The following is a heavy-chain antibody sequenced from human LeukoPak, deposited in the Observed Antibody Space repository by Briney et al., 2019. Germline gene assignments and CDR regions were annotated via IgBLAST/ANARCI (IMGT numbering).Heavy chain of an antibody. CDR1: GFTFSSYG. Sequence: GRSLRLSCAASGFTFSSYGMHWVRQAPGKGLEWVAVIWYDGSNKYHADSVKGRFTISRDHSKNTLYLQMNSLRAEDTAVYYGAKDPAGGTTHYVDVWGKGTTVTVSS. V-gene: IGHV3-33*06. CDR3: AKDPAGGTTHYVDV. D-gene: IGHD1-7*01. CDR2: IWYDGSNK. J-gene: IGHJ6*03.